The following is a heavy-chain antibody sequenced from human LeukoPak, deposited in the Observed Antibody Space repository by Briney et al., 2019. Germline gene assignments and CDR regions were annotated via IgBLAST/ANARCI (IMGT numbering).Heavy chain of an antibody. CDR2: ISWNSGSI. V-gene: IGHV3-9*01. CDR3: ARYFDNTAYSWRRFDY. D-gene: IGHD2-21*02. J-gene: IGHJ4*02. Sequence: GRSLRLSCAASGFTFDDYAMHWVRQAPGKGLEWVSGISWNSGSIGYADSVKGRFTISRDNAKNSLYLQMNGLRAEDTAVYYCARYFDNTAYSWRRFDYWGQGALVTVSS. CDR1: GFTFDDYA.